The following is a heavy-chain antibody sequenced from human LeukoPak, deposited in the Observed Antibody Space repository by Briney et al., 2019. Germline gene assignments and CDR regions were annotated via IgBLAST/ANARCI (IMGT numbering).Heavy chain of an antibody. CDR1: GCSISSYY. J-gene: IGHJ4*02. CDR2: IYYSGST. Sequence: SETLSLTCTASGCSISSYYWSWVRQPPGKGLEWFGYIYYSGSTNYNPSLKSRVNISVDTSKNRFSLKLSSVTAADTAVYYCARGDIAARRTFDYWGQGTLVTVSS. D-gene: IGHD6-6*01. CDR3: ARGDIAARRTFDY. V-gene: IGHV4-59*01.